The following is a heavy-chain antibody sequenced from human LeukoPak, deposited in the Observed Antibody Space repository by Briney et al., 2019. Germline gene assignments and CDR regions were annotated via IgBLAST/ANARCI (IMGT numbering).Heavy chain of an antibody. CDR2: INLSGGT. Sequence: SETLSLTCAVYGGSFSGYYWTWIRQPPGKGLEWIGEINLSGGTNYNPSLKSRVTVSVDTSKSPFSLKLSSVTASDTAVYYCARGGGNLLPYFDPKYYYYMNVWGKGTTVTASS. J-gene: IGHJ6*03. CDR3: ARGGGNLLPYFDPKYYYYMNV. D-gene: IGHD3-9*01. V-gene: IGHV4-34*01. CDR1: GGSFSGYY.